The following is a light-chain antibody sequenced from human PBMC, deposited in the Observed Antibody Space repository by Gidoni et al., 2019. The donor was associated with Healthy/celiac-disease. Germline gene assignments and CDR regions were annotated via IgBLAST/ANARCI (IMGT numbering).Light chain of an antibody. CDR2: GAS. V-gene: IGKV3-15*01. CDR3: QQDNNLPYT. Sequence: ELVLHQPPPPLSVSAGERATLSCRVSQGVSSNLAWYQQKPGHAPRLLIYGASTRATGIPARFSGSGSGTEFTLTISSLQSEDFAVYYCQQDNNLPYTFGQGTKLEIK. CDR1: QGVSSN. J-gene: IGKJ2*01.